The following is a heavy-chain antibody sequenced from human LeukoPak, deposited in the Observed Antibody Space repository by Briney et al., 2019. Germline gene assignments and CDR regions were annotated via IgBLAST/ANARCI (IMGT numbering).Heavy chain of an antibody. V-gene: IGHV1-18*01. CDR2: ISAYNGNA. D-gene: IGHD3-16*01. J-gene: IGHJ4*02. Sequence: ASVKVSCKASGYTFTSYGVSGVRQAPGQGLEWMGWISAYNGNANYVQRLQGRVTLTTDTSTTTAYMELRSLTSDDTAVYYCAREAYTTGADYWGQGTLVTVSS. CDR3: AREAYTTGADY. CDR1: GYTFTSYG.